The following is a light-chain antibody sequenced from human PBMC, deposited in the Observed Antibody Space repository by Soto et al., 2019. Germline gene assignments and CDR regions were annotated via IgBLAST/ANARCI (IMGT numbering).Light chain of an antibody. J-gene: IGKJ1*01. CDR3: QQYMSPET. Sequence: EIVLTQSPGSLSLSPGQRATLSCRASQSVDTTFFAWYQKKPGQAPRLLIYGASKRATGIPDRFSGSGSGTDFTLIISRLEPEDFAVYYCQQYMSPETFGQGTKVEIK. CDR2: GAS. CDR1: QSVDTTF. V-gene: IGKV3-20*01.